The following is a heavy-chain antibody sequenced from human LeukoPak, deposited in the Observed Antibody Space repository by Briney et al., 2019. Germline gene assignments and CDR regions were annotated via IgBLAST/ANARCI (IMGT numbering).Heavy chain of an antibody. CDR1: GFTFSGYG. V-gene: IGHV3-30*02. CDR3: AKDEGAAGVDFDY. D-gene: IGHD6-13*01. J-gene: IGHJ4*02. CDR2: IRSDGSVK. Sequence: AGGSLRLSCAASGFTFSGYGIHWVRQAPGKGLEWVSFIRSDGSVKYYADSVRGRFTISRDNSKNTLYLQMNSLRAEDTAVYYCAKDEGAAGVDFDYWGQGTLVSVSS.